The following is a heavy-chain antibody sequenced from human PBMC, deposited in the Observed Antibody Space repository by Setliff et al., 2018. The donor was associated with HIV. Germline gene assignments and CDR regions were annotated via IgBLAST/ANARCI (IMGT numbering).Heavy chain of an antibody. J-gene: IGHJ4*02. D-gene: IGHD3-16*01. V-gene: IGHV1-8*02. CDR2: VNPKSDNS. CDR3: AKEVGGSYALGSKVLDS. CDR1: GYTFSDHD. Sequence: ASVKVSCKASGYTFSDHDINWVRQASGQRLEWMGWVNPKSDNSGLAQKFQGRVILTADESTSTLYMELTSLTYEDTAVYYCAKEVGGSYALGSKVLDSWGQGTLVTVSS.